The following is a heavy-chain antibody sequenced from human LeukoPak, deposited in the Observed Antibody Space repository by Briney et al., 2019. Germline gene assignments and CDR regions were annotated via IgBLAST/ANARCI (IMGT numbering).Heavy chain of an antibody. CDR3: AKYHSTPGYGSGHGH. V-gene: IGHV3-23*01. CDR1: GFTFSSYA. Sequence: GGSLRLSCAASGFTFSSYAMSWVRQAPGKGLEWVSTISGSGGSTYYADSVKGRFTISRDNSKNTLYLQMNSLRAEDTAVYYCAKYHSTPGYGSGHGHWGQGTLVTVSS. D-gene: IGHD6-19*01. CDR2: ISGSGGST. J-gene: IGHJ4*02.